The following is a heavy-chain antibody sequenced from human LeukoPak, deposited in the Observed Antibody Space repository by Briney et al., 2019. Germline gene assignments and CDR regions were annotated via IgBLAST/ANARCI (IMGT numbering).Heavy chain of an antibody. CDR3: ARSEYSSSSSHFQH. D-gene: IGHD6-6*01. J-gene: IGHJ1*01. CDR1: GGSISSYY. CDR2: INHSGST. V-gene: IGHV4-34*01. Sequence: SETLSLTCTVSGGSISSYYWSWIRQPPGKGLEWIGEINHSGSTNYNPSLKSRVTISVDTSKNQFSLKLSSVTAADTAVYYCARSEYSSSSSHFQHWGRGTLVTVSS.